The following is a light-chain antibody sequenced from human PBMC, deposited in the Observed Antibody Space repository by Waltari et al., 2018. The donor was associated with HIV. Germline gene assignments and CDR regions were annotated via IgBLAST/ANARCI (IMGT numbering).Light chain of an antibody. J-gene: IGLJ3*02. CDR1: SGSIGDNY. V-gene: IGLV6-57*01. CDR2: EDK. Sequence: NFMLTQPHSVSESPWKTVTIPCTRSSGSIGDNYVHWYQQRPGSTPIIVIYEDKQRPSCVPYLFSGSIVSSSHQASLTISGLKTEDERDYYCQSYDRSIQVFGGGTKLTVL. CDR3: QSYDRSIQV.